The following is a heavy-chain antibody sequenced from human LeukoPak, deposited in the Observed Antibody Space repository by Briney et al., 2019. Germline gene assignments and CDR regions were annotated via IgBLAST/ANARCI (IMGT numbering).Heavy chain of an antibody. D-gene: IGHD5-24*01. Sequence: SETLSLTCTVSGGSISSYYWSWIRQPPGKGLEWIGYMYYSGSTNYNPSLKSRVTISVDTSKNQFSLKLSSVTAADTAVYYCARVRDGYTIGYWGQGTLVTVSS. CDR3: ARVRDGYTIGY. J-gene: IGHJ4*02. V-gene: IGHV4-59*08. CDR2: MYYSGST. CDR1: GGSISSYY.